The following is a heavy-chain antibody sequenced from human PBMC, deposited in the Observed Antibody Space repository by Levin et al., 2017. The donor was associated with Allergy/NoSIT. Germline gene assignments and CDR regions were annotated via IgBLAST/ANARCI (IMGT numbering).Heavy chain of an antibody. CDR1: GFNFSRYT. V-gene: IGHV3-30*04. CDR3: ARDLGL. CDR2: LLEDGTTY. J-gene: IGHJ5*02. Sequence: GFNFSRYTMHWVRQAPGKGEEGVGLLLEDGTTYHSSSSFKGRFNISRDNSKNTLYLNLNFVRREDTAVYYCARDLGLWGQGTLATVSS.